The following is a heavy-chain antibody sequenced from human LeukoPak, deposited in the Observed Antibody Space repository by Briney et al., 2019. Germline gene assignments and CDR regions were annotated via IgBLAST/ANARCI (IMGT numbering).Heavy chain of an antibody. D-gene: IGHD4-23*01. CDR3: VRHDGRSGGTMGALDS. Sequence: SETLSLTRTVSGGSISSGSHHWGWFRQSPGKGLEWIGSIYYSRTTYYDPSLNSRVTISVVTSKNQFSLQLNSVTAADTAVYYCVRHDGRSGGTMGALDSWGQGSLVTVSS. CDR2: IYYSRTT. CDR1: GGSISSGSHH. J-gene: IGHJ4*02. V-gene: IGHV4-39*01.